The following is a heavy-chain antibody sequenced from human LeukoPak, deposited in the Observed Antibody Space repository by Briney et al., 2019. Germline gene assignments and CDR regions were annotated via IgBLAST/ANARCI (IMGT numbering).Heavy chain of an antibody. CDR1: GGSISSSSYY. J-gene: IGHJ4*02. CDR2: INHSGST. CDR3: ARAYSSSWYSYYFDS. D-gene: IGHD6-13*01. V-gene: IGHV4-39*07. Sequence: PSETLSLTCTVSGGSISSSSYYWAWIRQPPGKGLEWIGEINHSGSTNYNPSLKSRVTISVDTSKNQFSLKLSSVTAADTAVYYCARAYSSSWYSYYFDSWGQGTLVTVSS.